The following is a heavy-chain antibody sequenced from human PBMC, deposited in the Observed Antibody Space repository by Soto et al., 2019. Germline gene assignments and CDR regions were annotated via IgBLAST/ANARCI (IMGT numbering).Heavy chain of an antibody. V-gene: IGHV3-23*01. D-gene: IGHD2-2*01. CDR1: GFTFSSYA. Sequence: EVQLLESGGGLVQPGGSLRLSCAASGFTFSSYAMSWVRQAPGKGLEWVSAISGSGGSTYYADSVKGRFTISRDNSKNTLYLQMISLRAEDTAVYYCAKVWISDIVVVPAAIQSWGQGTLVTVSS. CDR3: AKVWISDIVVVPAAIQS. CDR2: ISGSGGST. J-gene: IGHJ4*02.